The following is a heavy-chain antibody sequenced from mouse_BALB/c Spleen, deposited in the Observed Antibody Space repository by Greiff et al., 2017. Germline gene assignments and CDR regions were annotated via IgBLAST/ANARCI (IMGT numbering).Heavy chain of an antibody. D-gene: IGHD2-1*01. J-gene: IGHJ2*01. CDR3: ARKRDGNYVDYFDY. V-gene: IGHV1S137*01. Sequence: QVQLQQSGAELVRPGVSVKISCKGSGYTFTDYAMHWVKQSHAKSLEWIGVISTYYGDASYNQKFKGKATMTVDKSSSTAYMELARLTSEDSAIYYCARKRDGNYVDYFDYWGQGTTLTVSS. CDR2: ISTYYGDA. CDR1: GYTFTDYA.